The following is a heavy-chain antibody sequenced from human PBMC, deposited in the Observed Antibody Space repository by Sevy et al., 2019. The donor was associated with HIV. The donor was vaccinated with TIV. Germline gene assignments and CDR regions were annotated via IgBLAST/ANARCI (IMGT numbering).Heavy chain of an antibody. D-gene: IGHD3-10*01. J-gene: IGHJ6*02. CDR1: GGSISSGGYY. V-gene: IGHV4-61*08. CDR3: ARLSPPVRRGGATGRSYYYYGMDV. Sequence: SETLSLTCTVSGGSISSGGYYWSWIRQHPGKGLEWIGYIYYSGSTNYNPSLKSRVTISVDTSKNQFSLKLSSVTAADTAVYYCARLSPPVRRGGATGRSYYYYGMDVWGQGTTVTVSS. CDR2: IYYSGST.